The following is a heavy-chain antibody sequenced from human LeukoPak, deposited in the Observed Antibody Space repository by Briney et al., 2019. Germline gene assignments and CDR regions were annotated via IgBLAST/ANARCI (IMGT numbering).Heavy chain of an antibody. V-gene: IGHV4-34*01. D-gene: IGHD3-10*01. J-gene: IGHJ6*02. Sequence: PSETLSLTCAVYGGSFSGYYWSWIRQPPGKGLEWIGEINHSGSTNYNPSLKSRVTTSVDTSKNQFSLKLSSVTAADTAVYYCARDVLPRNYYGMDVWGQGTTVTVSS. CDR1: GGSFSGYY. CDR3: ARDVLPRNYYGMDV. CDR2: INHSGST.